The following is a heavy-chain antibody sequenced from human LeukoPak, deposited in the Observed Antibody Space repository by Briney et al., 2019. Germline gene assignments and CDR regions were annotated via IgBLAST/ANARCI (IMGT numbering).Heavy chain of an antibody. CDR3: AKVGGIDVVVPAAIGDAFDI. Sequence: GGSLRLSCAASGFTFSSYAMSWVRQAPGKGLEWVSAISGSGGSTYYADSVKGRFTISRDNPKNTLYLQMNSLRAEDTAVYYCAKVGGIDVVVPAAIGDAFDIWGQGTMVTVSS. CDR2: ISGSGGST. J-gene: IGHJ3*02. CDR1: GFTFSSYA. D-gene: IGHD2-2*02. V-gene: IGHV3-23*01.